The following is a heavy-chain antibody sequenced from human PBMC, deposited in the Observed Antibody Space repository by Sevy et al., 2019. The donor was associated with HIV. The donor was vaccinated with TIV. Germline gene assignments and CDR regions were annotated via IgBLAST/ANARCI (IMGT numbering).Heavy chain of an antibody. Sequence: SETLSLTCTVSAGSISSYYSSWIRQPPGKGLEWIGYIYYSGSTNYNPSLKSRVTISVDTSKNQFSLKLSSVTAADTAVYYCARRSGYGSGSYFINPDYYYGMDVWGQGTTVTVSS. CDR3: ARRSGYGSGSYFINPDYYYGMDV. V-gene: IGHV4-59*01. CDR1: AGSISSYY. J-gene: IGHJ6*02. CDR2: IYYSGST. D-gene: IGHD3-10*01.